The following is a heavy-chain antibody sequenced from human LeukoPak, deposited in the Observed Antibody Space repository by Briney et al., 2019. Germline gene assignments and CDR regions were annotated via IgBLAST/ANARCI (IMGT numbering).Heavy chain of an antibody. Sequence: GGSLRLSCAASGFTFRNYWMSWVRQAPGKGLEWVANIKQDGSEKYYVDSVKGRFTISRDNTKNSLYLQMNSLRADDTAVYFCARSPKYYDILTGYYNWEYYFDYWGQGTLVTVSS. CDR2: IKQDGSEK. D-gene: IGHD3-9*01. J-gene: IGHJ4*02. V-gene: IGHV3-7*01. CDR3: ARSPKYYDILTGYYNWEYYFDY. CDR1: GFTFRNYW.